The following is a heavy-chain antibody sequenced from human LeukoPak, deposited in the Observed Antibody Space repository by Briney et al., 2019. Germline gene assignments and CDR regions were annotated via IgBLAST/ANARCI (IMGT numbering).Heavy chain of an antibody. J-gene: IGHJ4*02. CDR1: GFTVSSNY. V-gene: IGHV3-53*01. Sequence: GGSLRLSCAASGFTVSSNYMSWVRQAPGKGLEWVSVIYSGGSTYYADSVKGRFTISRDNSKNTLYLQMNSLRAEDTAVYYCAKPTPGDRCWDYWGQGTLVTVSS. CDR3: AKPTPGDRCWDY. CDR2: IYSGGST. D-gene: IGHD7-27*01.